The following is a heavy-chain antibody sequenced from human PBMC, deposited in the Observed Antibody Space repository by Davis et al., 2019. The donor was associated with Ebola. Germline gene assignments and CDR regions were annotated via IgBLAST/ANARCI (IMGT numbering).Heavy chain of an antibody. CDR3: ASSYCSSTSCYTPYYYYGMDV. D-gene: IGHD2-2*02. V-gene: IGHV1-8*02. CDR2: MNPNSGNT. Sequence: ASVKVSCKASGYTFTSYGISWVRQAPGQGLEWMGWMNPNSGNTGYAQKFQGRVTMTRNTSISTAYMELSSLRSEDTAVYYCASSYCSSTSCYTPYYYYGMDVWGQGTTVTVSS. CDR1: GYTFTSYG. J-gene: IGHJ6*02.